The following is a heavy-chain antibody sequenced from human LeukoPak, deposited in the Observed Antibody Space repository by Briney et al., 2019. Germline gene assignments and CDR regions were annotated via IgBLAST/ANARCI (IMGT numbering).Heavy chain of an antibody. D-gene: IGHD3-3*01. CDR2: ISAYNGNT. Sequence: ASVKVSCKASGYTFTSYGISWVRQAPGQGLEWMGWISAYNGNTNYAQKLQGRVTMTTDTSTSTAYMELRSLRSDDTAVYYCARGPTIFGVVITDYMDVWGKGTTVTVSS. V-gene: IGHV1-18*01. CDR3: ARGPTIFGVVITDYMDV. J-gene: IGHJ6*03. CDR1: GYTFTSYG.